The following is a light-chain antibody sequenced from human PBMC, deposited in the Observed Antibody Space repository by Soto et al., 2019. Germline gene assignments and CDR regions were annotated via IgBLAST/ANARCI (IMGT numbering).Light chain of an antibody. Sequence: DIQMTQSPSSLSASVGNRVTITCRASQSMSRYLSWYQHKPGKAPNLLIYAASSLQSGVPSRCSGSGSGTDFTLTISGLQPEDFATYYCQQSYSFWTFGQGTKVEIK. V-gene: IGKV1-39*01. CDR1: QSMSRY. J-gene: IGKJ1*01. CDR2: AAS. CDR3: QQSYSFWT.